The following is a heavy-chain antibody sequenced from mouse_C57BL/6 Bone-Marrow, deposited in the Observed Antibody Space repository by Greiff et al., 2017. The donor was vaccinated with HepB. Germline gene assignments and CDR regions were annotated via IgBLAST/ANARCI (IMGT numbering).Heavy chain of an antibody. CDR2: IWRGGST. D-gene: IGHD3-1*01. Sequence: QVQLQQSGPGLVQPSQSLSITCTVSGFSLTSYGVHWVRQSPGKGLEWLGVIWRGGSTDYNAAFMSSLSITRGNSKGQVVVKRHRRQAEDTASYGGGKRSFALAGAGGGGGDFDVWGTGTTVTVSS. J-gene: IGHJ1*03. V-gene: IGHV2-5*01. CDR3: GKRSFALAGAGGGGGDFDV. CDR1: GFSLTSYG.